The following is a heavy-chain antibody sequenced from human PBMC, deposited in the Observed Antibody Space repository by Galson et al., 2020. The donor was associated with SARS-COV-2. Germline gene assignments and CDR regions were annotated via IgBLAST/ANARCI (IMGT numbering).Heavy chain of an antibody. CDR3: ARIPEYSSSSPYYYGMDV. J-gene: IGHJ6*02. CDR1: GFSLSTSGMC. CDR2: IDWDDDK. Sequence: SGPTLVKPTQTLTLTCTFSGFSLSTSGMCVSWIRQPPGKALEWLALIDWDDDKYYSTSLKTRLTISEDTSKNQVVLTMTNMDPVDTATYYCARIPEYSSSSPYYYGMDVWGQGTTVTVSS. V-gene: IGHV2-70*01. D-gene: IGHD6-6*01.